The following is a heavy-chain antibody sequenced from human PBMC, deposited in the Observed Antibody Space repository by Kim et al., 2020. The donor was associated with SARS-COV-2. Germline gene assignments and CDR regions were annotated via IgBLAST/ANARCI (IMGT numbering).Heavy chain of an antibody. D-gene: IGHD1-1*01. CDR2: GNT. J-gene: IGHJ4*02. CDR3: ARDLNWNSDY. V-gene: IGHV1-18*01. Sequence: GNTNFAQKLQGRVTLTTDTSTSTGYMELRSLTSDDTAVYYCARDLNWNSDYWGQGTLVTVSS.